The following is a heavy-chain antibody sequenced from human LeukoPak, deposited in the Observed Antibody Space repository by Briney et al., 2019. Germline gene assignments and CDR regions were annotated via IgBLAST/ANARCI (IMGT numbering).Heavy chain of an antibody. V-gene: IGHV1-2*02. CDR2: INPNSGGT. J-gene: IGHJ3*02. CDR3: AGQGVYDSSGYYHDAFDI. Sequence: ASVKVSCKASGGTFSSYAISWVRQAPGQGLEWMGWINPNSGGTNYAQKFQGRVTMTRDTSISAAYMGLSRLRSDDTAVYYCAGQGVYDSSGYYHDAFDIWGQGTMVTVSS. CDR1: GGTFSSYA. D-gene: IGHD3-22*01.